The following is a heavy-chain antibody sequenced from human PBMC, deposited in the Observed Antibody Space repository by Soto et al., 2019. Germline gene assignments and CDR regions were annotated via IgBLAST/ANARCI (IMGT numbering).Heavy chain of an antibody. Sequence: QVQLQQWGAGLLKPSETLSLTCAVYGGSFSGYYWSWIRQPPGKGLEWIGEINHSGSTNYNPSLKSLVTISVDTSKNQFSLKLSSVTAADTAVYYCATEIYYYDSSGYERELDYWGQGTLVTVSS. V-gene: IGHV4-34*01. D-gene: IGHD3-22*01. CDR1: GGSFSGYY. CDR3: ATEIYYYDSSGYERELDY. J-gene: IGHJ4*02. CDR2: INHSGST.